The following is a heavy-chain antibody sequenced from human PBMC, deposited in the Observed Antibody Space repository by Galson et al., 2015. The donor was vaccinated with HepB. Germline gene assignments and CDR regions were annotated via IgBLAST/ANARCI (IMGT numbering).Heavy chain of an antibody. J-gene: IGHJ4*02. CDR1: GYTFTSYG. Sequence: SVKVSCKASGYTFTSYGISWVRQAPGQGLEWMGWISAYNGNTNYAQKLQGRVTMTTDTSTSTAYMELRSLRSDDTAVYYCARQWDFWGSPGNYFDYWGQGTLVTVSS. V-gene: IGHV1-18*01. CDR2: ISAYNGNT. D-gene: IGHD3-3*01. CDR3: ARQWDFWGSPGNYFDY.